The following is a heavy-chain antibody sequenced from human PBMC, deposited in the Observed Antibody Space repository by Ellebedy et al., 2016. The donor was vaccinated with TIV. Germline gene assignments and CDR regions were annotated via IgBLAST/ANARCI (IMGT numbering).Heavy chain of an antibody. CDR1: GGSVSRYV. CDR3: ARVHCSITTCDYYYMDV. Sequence: SETLSLXXTVSGGSVSRYVWSWIRQPAGKGLEWIGRIFTSGSFNYNPSLMSRVTMSVVTSTNQISLRLNSVTTADTAVYYCARVHCSITTCDYYYMDVWGKGTTVTVSS. V-gene: IGHV4-4*07. D-gene: IGHD1-1*01. J-gene: IGHJ6*03. CDR2: IFTSGSF.